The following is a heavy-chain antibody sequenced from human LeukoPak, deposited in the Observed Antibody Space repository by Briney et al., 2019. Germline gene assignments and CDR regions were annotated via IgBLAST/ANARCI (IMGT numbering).Heavy chain of an antibody. CDR1: GFTFGDYA. CDR3: TRRKYLDY. V-gene: IGHV3-49*03. Sequence: GGSLRLSCTGSGFTFGDYALSWFRQAPGKGLEWVGFVRSKSYGGTTQYAASVKGRFTISRDDSKSIAYLQMNSLEIEDTAVYFCTRRKYLDYWGQGTLVTVSS. J-gene: IGHJ4*02. CDR2: VRSKSYGGTT.